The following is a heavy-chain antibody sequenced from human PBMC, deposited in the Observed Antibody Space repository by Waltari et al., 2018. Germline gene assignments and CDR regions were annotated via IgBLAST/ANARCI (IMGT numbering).Heavy chain of an antibody. CDR2: IYNGGT. CDR1: GLGVTTNY. V-gene: IGHV3-66*01. J-gene: IGHJ4*02. CDR3: ATDWNADYIFDQ. D-gene: IGHD4-17*01. Sequence: EVQLVASGGGLVQPGGSLRLSCAASGLGVTTNYMNWVRQTPMKGLEWVSVIYNGGTYYADSVKGRFIISRDTSKNTVYLQMNSLRAEDTAVYYCATDWNADYIFDQWGQGTLVTISS.